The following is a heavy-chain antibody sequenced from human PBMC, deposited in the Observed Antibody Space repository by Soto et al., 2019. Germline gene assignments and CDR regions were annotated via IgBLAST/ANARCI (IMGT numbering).Heavy chain of an antibody. D-gene: IGHD1-1*01. V-gene: IGHV3-7*01. CDR2: IKQDGSEK. CDR3: ARQRGCDY. CDR1: GFTFSGYS. J-gene: IGHJ4*02. Sequence: GGSLRLSCAASGFTFSGYSMSWVRQAPGKGLEWVANIKQDGSEKYYVASVKGRSTISRDNAKNSVYLQMNSLRADDTAVYYCARQRGCDYWGQGTLVSVSS.